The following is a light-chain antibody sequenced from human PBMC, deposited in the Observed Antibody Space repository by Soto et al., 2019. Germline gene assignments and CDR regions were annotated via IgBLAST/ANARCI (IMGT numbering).Light chain of an antibody. CDR1: SSNIGSNT. V-gene: IGLV1-44*01. J-gene: IGLJ3*02. CDR3: AAWDDSLNEV. Sequence: QSVLTQPPSASGTPGQRVTISCSGSSSNIGSNTVNWYQQLPGTAPKLLIYSNNQRPSGVPDRFSGSKSGTSASLAISGLQSEDEADYYCAAWDDSLNEVFGGATKLTVL. CDR2: SNN.